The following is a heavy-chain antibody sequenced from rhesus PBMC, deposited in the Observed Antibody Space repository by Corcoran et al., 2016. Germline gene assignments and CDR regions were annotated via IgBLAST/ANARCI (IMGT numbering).Heavy chain of an antibody. CDR2: IYGGSCST. CDR3: ARDRVGAAGPYFDY. Sequence: QVQLQESGPGLVKPSETLSLTCAVSGYSISSGYGWGWIHQPPGKGLEWIGQIYGGSCSTYYNPSLKSRVTVSKDTSKNQFSLKLSSVTAADTAVYYCARDRVGAAGPYFDYWGQGVLVTVSS. J-gene: IGHJ4*01. D-gene: IGHD6-13*01. V-gene: IGHV4-127*01. CDR1: GYSISSGYG.